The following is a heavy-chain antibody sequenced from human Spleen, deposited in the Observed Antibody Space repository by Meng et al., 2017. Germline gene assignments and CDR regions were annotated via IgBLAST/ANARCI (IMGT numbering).Heavy chain of an antibody. CDR2: TSFDGTVN. CDR1: GITFSSYA. CDR3: AKDPMGSLDY. V-gene: IGHV3-30*04. Sequence: QVRWVEAGGGVVQPGRSLRLSCAASGITFSSYAMHWVRQAPGKGLEWVAVTSFDGTVNYYADSAKGRFTISRDNSKNTLYLQMNSLRAEDTAVYYCAKDPMGSLDYWGQGTLVTVSS. J-gene: IGHJ4*02. D-gene: IGHD2-15*01.